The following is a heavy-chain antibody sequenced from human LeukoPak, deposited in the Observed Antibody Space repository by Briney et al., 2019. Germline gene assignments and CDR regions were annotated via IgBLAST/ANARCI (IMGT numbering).Heavy chain of an antibody. V-gene: IGHV3-66*01. D-gene: IGHD5-18*01. CDR2: IYSGGST. CDR3: ARGQGTGYSYGLDY. Sequence: QSGGSLRLSCAASGIIVSSNYMSWVRQAPGKGLEWVSVIYSGGSTYYADSVKGRFTISRDNSKNTLYLQMNSLRAEDTAVYYCARGQGTGYSYGLDYWGQGTLVTVSS. J-gene: IGHJ4*02. CDR1: GIIVSSNY.